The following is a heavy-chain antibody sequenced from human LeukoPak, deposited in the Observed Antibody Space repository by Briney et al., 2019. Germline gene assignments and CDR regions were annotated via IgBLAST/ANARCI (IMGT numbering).Heavy chain of an antibody. CDR2: IYSGGST. D-gene: IGHD3-16*02. Sequence: GGSLRLSCAASGFTVSSNYMSWVRQAPGKGLEWVSVIYSGGSTYYADSVKGRFTISRDNSKNTLYLQMNSLRAEDTAVYYCAKGVITFGGVIQAFDPWGQGTLATVSS. CDR1: GFTVSSNY. J-gene: IGHJ5*02. V-gene: IGHV3-53*01. CDR3: AKGVITFGGVIQAFDP.